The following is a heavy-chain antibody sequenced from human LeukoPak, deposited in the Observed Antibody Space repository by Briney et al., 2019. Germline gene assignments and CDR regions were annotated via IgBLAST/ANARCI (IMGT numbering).Heavy chain of an antibody. CDR1: GGFISGHY. CDR3: ARRFDY. V-gene: IGHV4-59*11. Sequence: SETLSLTCTVSGGFISGHYWTWIRQPPGKGLEWIGYIYDSGSTTYNPSLKSRVTISVDTSKNQFSLQVTSVTAADTAVYYCARRFDYWGQGTLVTVSS. CDR2: IYDSGST. J-gene: IGHJ4*02.